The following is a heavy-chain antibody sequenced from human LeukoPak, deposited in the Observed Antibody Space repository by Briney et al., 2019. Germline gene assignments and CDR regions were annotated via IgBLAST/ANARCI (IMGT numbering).Heavy chain of an antibody. V-gene: IGHV4-59*01. CDR1: GGSISSYY. D-gene: IGHD2-21*02. J-gene: IGHJ5*02. CDR3: ARVYPYCGGDCYSVGFDP. CDR2: IYYSGST. Sequence: SETLSLTCTVSGGSISSYYWSWIRQPPGKGLEWIGYIYYSGSTNYNPPLKSRVTISVDTSKNQFSLKLSSVTAADTAVYYCARVYPYCGGDCYSVGFDPWGQGTLVTVSS.